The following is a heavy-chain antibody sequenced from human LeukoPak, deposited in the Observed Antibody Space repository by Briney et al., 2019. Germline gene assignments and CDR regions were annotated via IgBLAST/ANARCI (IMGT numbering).Heavy chain of an antibody. CDR1: GFTFSNYW. V-gene: IGHV3-74*01. Sequence: PGGSLRLSCAASGFTFSNYWMHWVRQAPGKGLVWVSRINGDGRSTTYADSVKGRFTISRDNAENTLYLQMNSLRADDTAVYYCARDFMYNTNCVGRWGQGTLVTVSS. D-gene: IGHD2-2*01. CDR3: ARDFMYNTNCVGR. J-gene: IGHJ4*02. CDR2: INGDGRST.